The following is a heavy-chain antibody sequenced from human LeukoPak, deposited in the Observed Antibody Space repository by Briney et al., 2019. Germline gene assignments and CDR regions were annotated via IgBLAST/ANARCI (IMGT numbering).Heavy chain of an antibody. Sequence: SQTLSLTCAISGDRVSSNRAAWNWIRQSPSRGLEWLGRTYYRSKWHYDYAESVKRRITVNPDTSKNQFSLQLNSVTPEDTAVYYCARQSSTDYYYYGLNVWGQGTTVAVSS. CDR2: TYYRSKWHY. J-gene: IGHJ6*02. D-gene: IGHD1-1*01. CDR1: GDRVSSNRAA. V-gene: IGHV6-1*01. CDR3: ARQSSTDYYYYGLNV.